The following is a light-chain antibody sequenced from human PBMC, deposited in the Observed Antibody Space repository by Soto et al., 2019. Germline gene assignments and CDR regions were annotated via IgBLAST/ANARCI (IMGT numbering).Light chain of an antibody. CDR1: SSDVGSYNY. Sequence: QSALTQPPSASGSPGQSVTISCTGTSSDVGSYNYVSWYQQHPGKAPKLMIYEVNKRPSGVPDRFSGSKSGNTASLTVSGLQAEDEADFYCVSYTSRTNLVVFGTGTQLTVL. CDR3: VSYTSRTNLVV. CDR2: EVN. V-gene: IGLV2-8*01. J-gene: IGLJ2*01.